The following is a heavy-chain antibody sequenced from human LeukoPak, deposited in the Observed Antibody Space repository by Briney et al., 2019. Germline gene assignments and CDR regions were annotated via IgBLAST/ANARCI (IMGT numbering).Heavy chain of an antibody. CDR2: INHSGST. D-gene: IGHD6-19*01. V-gene: IGHV4-34*01. CDR1: GGSINSYY. CDR3: ASILFIAVAGTVVDC. Sequence: SETLSLTCTVSGGSINSYYWSWIRQPLGKGLEWIGEINHSGSTNYNPSLKSRVTISVDTSKNQFSLKLSSVTAADTAVYYCASILFIAVAGTVVDCWGQGTLVTVSS. J-gene: IGHJ4*02.